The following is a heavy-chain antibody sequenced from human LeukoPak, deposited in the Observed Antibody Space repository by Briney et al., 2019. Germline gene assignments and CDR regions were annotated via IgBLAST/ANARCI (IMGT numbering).Heavy chain of an antibody. CDR1: GGSFSGYY. Sequence: PSETLSLTCAVYGGSFSGYYWSWIRRPPGKGLEWIGEINHSGSTNYNPSLKSRVTISVDTSKNQFSLKLSSVTAADTAVYYCAGGEYYYDSSGYYYGYFDYWGQGTLDTVSS. V-gene: IGHV4-34*01. D-gene: IGHD3-22*01. J-gene: IGHJ4*02. CDR2: INHSGST. CDR3: AGGEYYYDSSGYYYGYFDY.